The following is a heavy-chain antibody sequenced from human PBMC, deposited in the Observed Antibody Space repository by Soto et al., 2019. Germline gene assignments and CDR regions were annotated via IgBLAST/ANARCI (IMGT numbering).Heavy chain of an antibody. CDR3: ARESEDLSPSLDQ. D-gene: IGHD3-9*01. J-gene: IGHJ1*01. CDR1: GFTFTRYS. V-gene: IGHV3-21*06. CDR2: ISSTTNYI. Sequence: GGSLRLSCAASGFTFTRYSMNWVRQAPGKGLEWVASISSTTNYIYYGESLKGRLTISRDNAKNSMYLQMNTLRAEDTAVYYCARESEDLSPSLDQWGQGTLVPVSS.